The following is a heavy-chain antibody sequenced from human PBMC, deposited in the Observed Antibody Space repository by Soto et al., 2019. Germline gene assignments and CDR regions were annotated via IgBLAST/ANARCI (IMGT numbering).Heavy chain of an antibody. Sequence: QVQLVESGGGVVQPGRSLRLSCAASGFTFSGNGMHWVRQARGEGLEWVAVISYDGSNKYSADSVKDRFTISRDNSKNTLYLQMNSLRAEDTAVYYCAKVPDSSGWYYFDYCGQGTLVTVSS. CDR1: GFTFSGNG. D-gene: IGHD6-19*01. J-gene: IGHJ4*02. V-gene: IGHV3-30*18. CDR3: AKVPDSSGWYYFDY. CDR2: ISYDGSNK.